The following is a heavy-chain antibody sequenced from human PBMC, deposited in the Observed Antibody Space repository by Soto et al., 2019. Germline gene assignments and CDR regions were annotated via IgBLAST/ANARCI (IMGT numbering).Heavy chain of an antibody. CDR2: IYYSGST. CDR1: GGSISSSSYY. CDR3: ARSHYDFWSGYYEMSYFDY. J-gene: IGHJ4*02. V-gene: IGHV4-39*01. Sequence: SETLSLTCTVSGGSISSSSYYWGWIRQPPGKRLEWIGSIYYSGSTYYNPSLKSRVTISVDTSKNQFSLKLSSVTAADTAVYYCARSHYDFWSGYYEMSYFDYWGQGTLVPVSS. D-gene: IGHD3-3*01.